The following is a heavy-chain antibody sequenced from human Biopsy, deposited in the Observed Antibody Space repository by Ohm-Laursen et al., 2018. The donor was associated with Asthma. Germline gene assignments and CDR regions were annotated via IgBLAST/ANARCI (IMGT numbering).Heavy chain of an antibody. CDR1: GDSISSYH. J-gene: IGHJ1*01. V-gene: IGHV4-59*01. CDR2: VFYGGAT. D-gene: IGHD4-23*01. CDR3: ARGVVYGGDSYAEYFQH. Sequence: SETLSLTWAVSGDSISSYHWIWIRQLPGKGLEWIGDVFYGGATNYNTSLKSRVTISVDTSKNQFFLRLSSVTAADTAVYYCARGVVYGGDSYAEYFQHWGQGTLVTVSS.